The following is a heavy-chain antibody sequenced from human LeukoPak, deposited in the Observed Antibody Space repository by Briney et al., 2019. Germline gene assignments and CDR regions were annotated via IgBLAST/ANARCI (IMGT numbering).Heavy chain of an antibody. CDR2: IYYSGST. V-gene: IGHV4-59*01. CDR3: ARPYYYDSRIDP. D-gene: IGHD3-22*01. J-gene: IGHJ5*02. Sequence: SETLPLTCTVSGGSISSYYWSWIRQPPGKGLEWIGYIYYSGSTNYNPSLKSRVTISVDTSKNQFSLKLSSVTAADTAVYYCARPYYYDSRIDPWGQGILVTVSS. CDR1: GGSISSYY.